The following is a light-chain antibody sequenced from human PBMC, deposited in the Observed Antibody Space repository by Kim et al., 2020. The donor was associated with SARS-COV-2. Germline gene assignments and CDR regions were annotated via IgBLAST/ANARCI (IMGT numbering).Light chain of an antibody. V-gene: IGKV3-20*01. J-gene: IGKJ2*02. Sequence: LTPGETGTLSWRARQSVDSNFLAWYQQKPGQAPRHLIFDASTRATGISDRFSGSGSGTDFTLTISRLEPEDFAVYYCQQYGSSPCTFGQGTKREI. CDR1: QSVDSNF. CDR2: DAS. CDR3: QQYGSSPCT.